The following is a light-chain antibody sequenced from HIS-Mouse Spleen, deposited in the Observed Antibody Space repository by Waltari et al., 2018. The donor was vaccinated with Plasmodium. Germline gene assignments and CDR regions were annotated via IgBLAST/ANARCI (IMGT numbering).Light chain of an antibody. Sequence: SYELTQPPSVSVSPGQTARITCSGAALPKKYAYWYQQKSGQAPVLVIYEDSKRPSGYPWRFSGSSSGTMATLTIRGAQVEDEADYYCYSTDSSGNHRVFGGGTKLTVL. V-gene: IGLV3-10*01. CDR1: ALPKKY. CDR2: EDS. J-gene: IGLJ3*02. CDR3: YSTDSSGNHRV.